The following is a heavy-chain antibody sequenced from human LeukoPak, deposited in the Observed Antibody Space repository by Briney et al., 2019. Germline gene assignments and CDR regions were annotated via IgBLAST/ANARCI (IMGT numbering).Heavy chain of an antibody. D-gene: IGHD3-10*01. CDR3: ARDPVEVRGVSID. Sequence: SETLSLTCTVSGGSISSSSYYWGWIRQPPGKGLEWIGSIYYSGSTYYNPSLKSQVTISVDTSKNQFSLKLSSVTAADTAVYYCARDPVEVRGVSIDWGQGTLVTVSS. CDR1: GGSISSSSYY. V-gene: IGHV4-39*07. CDR2: IYYSGST. J-gene: IGHJ4*02.